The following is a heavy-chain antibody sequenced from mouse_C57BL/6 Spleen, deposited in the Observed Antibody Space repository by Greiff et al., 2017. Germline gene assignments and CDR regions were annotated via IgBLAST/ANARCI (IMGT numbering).Heavy chain of an antibody. CDR2: INYDGSST. Sequence: EVNLVESEGGLVQPGSSMKLSCTASGFTFSDYYMAWVRQVPEKGLEWVANINYDGSSTYYLDSLKSRFIISRDNAKNILYLQMSSLKSEDTATYYCARRYDERWYFDVWGTGTTVTVSS. CDR1: GFTFSDYY. CDR3: ARRYDERWYFDV. V-gene: IGHV5-16*01. J-gene: IGHJ1*03. D-gene: IGHD2-12*01.